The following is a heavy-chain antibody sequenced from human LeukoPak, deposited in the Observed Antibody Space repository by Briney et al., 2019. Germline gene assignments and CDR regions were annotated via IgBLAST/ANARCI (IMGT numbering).Heavy chain of an antibody. CDR2: INPDASTK. Sequence: GGSLRLSCAASEFTFTTSWMTWVRQAPGKGLEWLGDINPDASTKNYAASVRGRFTFSRDNAKNSLYLHMSSVRAEDTAIYYCARDSAFSTVDYWGRGTLVTVSS. CDR1: EFTFTTSW. D-gene: IGHD2-2*01. J-gene: IGHJ4*02. CDR3: ARDSAFSTVDY. V-gene: IGHV3-7*01.